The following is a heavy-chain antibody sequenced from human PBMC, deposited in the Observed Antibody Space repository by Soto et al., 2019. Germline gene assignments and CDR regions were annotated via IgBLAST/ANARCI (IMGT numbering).Heavy chain of an antibody. Sequence: PSETLSLTCTVSGGSISSGGYYWSWIRQLPGKGLEWIAYIYYSGSTHYNPSLRSRVTISLDTSKNQFSLKLSSATAADTAVYYCARDSGYPTPYYFDYWGQGTLVTVSS. CDR2: IYYSGST. CDR1: GGSISSGGYY. D-gene: IGHD5-12*01. V-gene: IGHV4-31*03. CDR3: ARDSGYPTPYYFDY. J-gene: IGHJ4*02.